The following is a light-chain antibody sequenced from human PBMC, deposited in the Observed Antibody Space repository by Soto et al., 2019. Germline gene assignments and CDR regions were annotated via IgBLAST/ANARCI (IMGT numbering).Light chain of an antibody. CDR3: SSYAGSSNV. J-gene: IGLJ1*01. Sequence: QSALTQPPSASGSPGQSVPISCTGTSSHAGAYNYVSWYQQHPGKAPKLMIYEVNKRPSGVPDRFSGSKSGNTASLTVSGLPAEDEADYYCSSYAGSSNVFGTGTKVTVL. CDR2: EVN. CDR1: SSHAGAYNY. V-gene: IGLV2-8*01.